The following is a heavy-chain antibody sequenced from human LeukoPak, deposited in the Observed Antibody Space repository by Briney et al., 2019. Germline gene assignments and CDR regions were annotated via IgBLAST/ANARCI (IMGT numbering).Heavy chain of an antibody. D-gene: IGHD1-26*01. CDR1: GFTFSRYS. CDR3: AKGGGIPRCPDY. V-gene: IGHV3-21*04. Sequence: PGGSLRLSCAASGFTFSRYSMNWVRQAPGKGLEWGSSISGSSSYIYYADSVKGRFTISRDNSKNTLYLQMNSLRAEDTAVYYCAKGGGIPRCPDYWGQGTLVTVSS. CDR2: ISGSSSYI. J-gene: IGHJ4*02.